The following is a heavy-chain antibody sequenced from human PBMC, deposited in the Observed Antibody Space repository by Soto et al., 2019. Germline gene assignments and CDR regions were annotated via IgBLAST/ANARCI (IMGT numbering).Heavy chain of an antibody. Sequence: QVQLVESGAEVKKPGASVKVSCKASGYTFTSYDINWVRQATGQGLEWMGWMNPNSGNTGYAQKFQGRVIMTRNTTIITAYMELSSLRSEDTAVYYCAAQLALPGRGSDPWCQGTLLTVSS. D-gene: IGHD1-7*01. CDR3: AAQLALPGRGSDP. CDR2: MNPNSGNT. CDR1: GYTFTSYD. V-gene: IGHV1-8*01. J-gene: IGHJ5*02.